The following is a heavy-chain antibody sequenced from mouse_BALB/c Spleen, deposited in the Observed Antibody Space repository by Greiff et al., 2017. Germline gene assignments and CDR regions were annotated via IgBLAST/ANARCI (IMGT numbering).Heavy chain of an antibody. Sequence: QVQLKESGPGLVAPSQSLSITCTVSGFSLTSYGVHWVRQPPGKGLEWLGVIWAGGSTNYNSALMSRLSISKDNSKSQVFLKMNSLQTDDTAMYYCARDYDYAGRYFDVWGAGTTVTVSS. V-gene: IGHV2-9*02. CDR1: GFSLTSYG. J-gene: IGHJ1*01. CDR2: IWAGGST. D-gene: IGHD2-4*01. CDR3: ARDYDYAGRYFDV.